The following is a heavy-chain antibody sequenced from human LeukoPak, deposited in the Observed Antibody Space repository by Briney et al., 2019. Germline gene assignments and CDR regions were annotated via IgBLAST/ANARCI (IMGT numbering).Heavy chain of an antibody. CDR1: GGSISSGDYY. CDR3: ARGSGYDLTYNWFDP. Sequence: PSETLSLTCTVSGGSISSGDYYWSWIRQPPGKGLEWIGYIYSSGSTYYNPSLKSRVTISVDTSKNQFSLRLNSVTAADTAVYYCARGSGYDLTYNWFDPWGQGTLVIVSS. D-gene: IGHD5-12*01. J-gene: IGHJ5*02. CDR2: IYSSGST. V-gene: IGHV4-30-4*08.